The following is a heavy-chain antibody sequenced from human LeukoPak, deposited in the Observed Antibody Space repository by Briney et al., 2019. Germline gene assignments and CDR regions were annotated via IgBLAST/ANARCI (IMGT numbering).Heavy chain of an antibody. CDR2: IWYDGSIK. CDR1: GFTFSTYA. D-gene: IGHD2-2*01. CDR3: ARMPDAHDM. Sequence: GGSLRLSCAASGFTFSTYAMHWVRQAPGKGLEWVAVIWYDGSIKYYADSVKGRFTISRDISKNTLYLQMNSLRPEDTAIYYCARMPDAHDMWGQGTMVTVSS. V-gene: IGHV3-30-3*01. J-gene: IGHJ3*02.